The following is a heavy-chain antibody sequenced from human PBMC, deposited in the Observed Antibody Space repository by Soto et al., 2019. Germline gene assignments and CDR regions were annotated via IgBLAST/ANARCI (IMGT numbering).Heavy chain of an antibody. CDR1: GFTFVNYW. V-gene: IGHV3-7*05. Sequence: EVPLVESGGGSVQPGGSLRLSCAASGFTFVNYWMNWVRQAPGKGLEWVANIKVDGSEKDFVDSVRGRFTISRDNAKNLVYLQMNILRAEDTAVYYCARDIMGGAFDIWGQGTMVTVSS. D-gene: IGHD2-8*01. CDR2: IKVDGSEK. CDR3: ARDIMGGAFDI. J-gene: IGHJ3*02.